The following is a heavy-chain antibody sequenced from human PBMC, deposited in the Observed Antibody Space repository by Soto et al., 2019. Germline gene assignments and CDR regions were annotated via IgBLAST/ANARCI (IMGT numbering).Heavy chain of an antibody. CDR1: GFTFSSYA. D-gene: IGHD6-13*01. Sequence: GGSLRLSCAASGFTFSSYAMSWVRQAPGKGLEWVSAISGSGGSTYYADSVKGRFTISRANSKNTLYLQMNSLRAEDTAVYYCAMPYSSSWYQAPSYWGQGTLVTVSS. CDR2: ISGSGGST. J-gene: IGHJ4*02. V-gene: IGHV3-23*01. CDR3: AMPYSSSWYQAPSY.